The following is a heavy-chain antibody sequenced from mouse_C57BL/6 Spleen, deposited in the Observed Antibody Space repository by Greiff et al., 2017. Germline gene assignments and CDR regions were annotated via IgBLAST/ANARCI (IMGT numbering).Heavy chain of an antibody. CDR1: GYTFTSYW. CDR3: ARSRYYDYHFDY. J-gene: IGHJ2*01. CDR2: IDPSDSYT. Sequence: QVQLQQPGAELVKPGASVKLSCKASGYTFTSYWMQWVKQRPGQGLEWIGEIDPSDSYTNYNQKFKGKATLTVDTSSSTAYMQLSSLTSEDSAVYYCARSRYYDYHFDYWGQGTTLTVSS. V-gene: IGHV1-50*01. D-gene: IGHD2-4*01.